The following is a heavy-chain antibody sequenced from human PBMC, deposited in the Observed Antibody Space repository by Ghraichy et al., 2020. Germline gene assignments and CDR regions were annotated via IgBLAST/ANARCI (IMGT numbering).Heavy chain of an antibody. Sequence: ASVKVSCKASGYTFTGYYMHWVRQAPGQGLEWMGWINPNSGGTNYAQKFQGRVTMTRDTSISTAYMELSRLRSDDTAVYYCARDTIFGVYGWFDPWGQGTLVTVSS. CDR2: INPNSGGT. J-gene: IGHJ5*02. D-gene: IGHD3-3*01. CDR1: GYTFTGYY. CDR3: ARDTIFGVYGWFDP. V-gene: IGHV1-2*02.